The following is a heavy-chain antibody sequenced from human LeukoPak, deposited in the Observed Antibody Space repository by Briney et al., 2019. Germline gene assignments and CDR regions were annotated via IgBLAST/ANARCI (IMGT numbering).Heavy chain of an antibody. J-gene: IGHJ6*02. Sequence: ASVKVSCKASGGTFSSYAISWVRQAPGQGLEWMGGIIPIFGTANYAQKFQGRVTITADESTSTAYMELSSLRSEDTAVYYCARSSTWLNVYHYYGMDVWGQGTTATVSS. CDR1: GGTFSSYA. V-gene: IGHV1-69*13. CDR3: ARSSTWLNVYHYYGMDV. CDR2: IIPIFGTA. D-gene: IGHD6-19*01.